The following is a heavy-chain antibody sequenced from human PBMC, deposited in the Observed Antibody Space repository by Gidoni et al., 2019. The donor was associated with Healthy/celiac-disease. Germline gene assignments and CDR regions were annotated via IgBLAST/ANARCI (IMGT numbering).Heavy chain of an antibody. Sequence: QVQLVQSGAEVKKPGASVKVSCKASRYTYTSYDINWVRQATGQGLEWMGWMNPNSGNTVYAQKFLGSVTMTRNTSISTAYMELSSLRSEDTAVYYCARGGITMILRENWFDPWGQGTLVTVSS. CDR2: MNPNSGNT. CDR3: ARGGITMILRENWFDP. V-gene: IGHV1-8*01. D-gene: IGHD3-22*01. CDR1: RYTYTSYD. J-gene: IGHJ5*02.